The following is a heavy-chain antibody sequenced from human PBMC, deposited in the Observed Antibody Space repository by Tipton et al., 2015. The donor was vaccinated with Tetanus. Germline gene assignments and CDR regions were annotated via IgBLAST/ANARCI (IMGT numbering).Heavy chain of an antibody. CDR1: GYNFGKYW. CDR2: IYPGDSDP. CDR3: AGSAGSSSVEWFFDL. J-gene: IGHJ2*01. Sequence: QLVQSGAEVKKPGESLKISCKASGYNFGKYWIGWVRQLPGEGLEWMAMIYPGDSDPRYSPSFQGQVTLSVDKSISTAYLQWSSLAASETAMYYGAGSAGSSSVEWFFDLWGRGTLVTVST. V-gene: IGHV5-51*01.